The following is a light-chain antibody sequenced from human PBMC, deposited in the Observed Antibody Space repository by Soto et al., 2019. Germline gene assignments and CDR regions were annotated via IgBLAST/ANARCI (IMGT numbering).Light chain of an antibody. CDR3: QKYNSAPHT. CDR2: EAS. Sequence: DIQMTQSPSSLSASVGDRVTITCRASQGISTYLAWYQQKPGKVPKLLIYEASSLQSGVPSRFSGSGSGTDFTITISSLQPEDAATYYCQKYNSAPHTFGPGTKVD. CDR1: QGISTY. J-gene: IGKJ3*01. V-gene: IGKV1-27*01.